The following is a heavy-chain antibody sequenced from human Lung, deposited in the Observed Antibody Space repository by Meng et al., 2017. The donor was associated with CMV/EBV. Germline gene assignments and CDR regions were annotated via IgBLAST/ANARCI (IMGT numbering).Heavy chain of an antibody. CDR2: INWNSGSV. CDR3: AKDSFYASGSYYNYPYYLDS. V-gene: IGHV3-9*01. J-gene: IGHJ4*02. Sequence: GGSLRLXCAASGFNFDGYAMQWVRQAPGKGLEWVSSINWNSGSVGYGDSVKGRFTISRDNAKSSLYLQMNSLRAEDTALYFCAKDSFYASGSYYNYPYYLDSWGQGTLVTVSS. D-gene: IGHD3-10*01. CDR1: GFNFDGYA.